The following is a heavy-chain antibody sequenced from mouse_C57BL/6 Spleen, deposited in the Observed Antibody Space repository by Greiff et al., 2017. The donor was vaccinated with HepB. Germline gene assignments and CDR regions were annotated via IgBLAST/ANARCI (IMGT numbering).Heavy chain of an antibody. CDR3: ARVEDYGSSLWYFDV. CDR1: GYTFTSYW. J-gene: IGHJ1*03. Sequence: VQLQQPGAELVRPGSSVKLSCKASGYTFTSYWMDWVKQRPGQGLEWIGNIYPSDSETHYNQKFKDKATLTVDKSSSTAYMQLSSLTSEDSAVYYCARVEDYGSSLWYFDVWGTGTTVTVSS. V-gene: IGHV1-61*01. CDR2: IYPSDSET. D-gene: IGHD1-1*01.